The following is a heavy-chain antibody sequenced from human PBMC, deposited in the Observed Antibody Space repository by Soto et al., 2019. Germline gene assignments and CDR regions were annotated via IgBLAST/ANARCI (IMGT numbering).Heavy chain of an antibody. Sequence: PSETLAHTCPVSRGSVTNSRYNWGWVCQSPGKGLEWSGSVYYRGRCYSKSPVKSRVTISVDTSKNRFSLSLNSVTASDTAAYVCVSQRTTVPTKAYFDYWGPGARVT. CDR1: RGSVTNSRYN. CDR3: VSQRTTVPTKAYFDY. CDR2: VYYRGRC. V-gene: IGHV4-39*01. D-gene: IGHD4-17*01. J-gene: IGHJ4*02.